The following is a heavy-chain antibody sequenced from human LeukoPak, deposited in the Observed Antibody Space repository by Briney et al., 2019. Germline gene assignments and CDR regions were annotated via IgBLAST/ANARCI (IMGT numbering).Heavy chain of an antibody. CDR3: YYYDSRGYYHLDY. D-gene: IGHD3-22*01. CDR2: IKSKTDGGTT. CDR1: GFTFSNAW. V-gene: IGHV3-15*07. Sequence: GESLRLSCAASGFTFSNAWMNWVRQAPGKGLEWVGRIKSKTDGGTTDYAAPVKGRFTISRDDSKNTLYLQMNSLKTEDTAVYYCYYYDSRGYYHLDYWGQGTLVTVSS. J-gene: IGHJ4*02.